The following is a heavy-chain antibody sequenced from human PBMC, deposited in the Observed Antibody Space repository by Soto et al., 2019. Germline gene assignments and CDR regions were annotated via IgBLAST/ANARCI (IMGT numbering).Heavy chain of an antibody. CDR1: GFTFSSYA. V-gene: IGHV3-23*01. CDR3: AKTSSMVLWFGEAYYFDY. Sequence: EVQLLESGGGLVQPGGSLRLSCAASGFTFSSYAMSWVRQAPGKGLEWVSAISGSGGSTYYADDVKGRFTISRDNSKHTLYLQMNSLRAEDTAVYYCAKTSSMVLWFGEAYYFDYWGQGTLVTVSS. D-gene: IGHD3-10*01. J-gene: IGHJ4*02. CDR2: ISGSGGST.